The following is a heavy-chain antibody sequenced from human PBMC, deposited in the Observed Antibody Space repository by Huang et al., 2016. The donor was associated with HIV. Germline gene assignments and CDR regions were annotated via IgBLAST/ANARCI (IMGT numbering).Heavy chain of an antibody. V-gene: IGHV4-59*11. D-gene: IGHD3-3*01. CDR2: FDYSGST. CDR3: ARDHHDFWRGYRRMYFFDH. Sequence: QVQLQESGPGLVKPSETLSLTCTVSGGSISTHYWSWIRQPPGKGLEWIGSFDYSGSTNSSPSLKSRVTILLDTSKNQFSLRVNSVTAADTAMYYCARDHHDFWRGYRRMYFFDHWGQGTLVTVSS. J-gene: IGHJ4*02. CDR1: GGSISTHY.